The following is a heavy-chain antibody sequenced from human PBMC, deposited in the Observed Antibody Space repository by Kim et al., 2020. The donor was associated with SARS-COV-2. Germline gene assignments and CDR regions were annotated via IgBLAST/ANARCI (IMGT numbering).Heavy chain of an antibody. J-gene: IGHJ5*02. Sequence: TYYNPSLKSRVTISVDTSKNQFSLKLSSVTAADTAVYYCARVEESSSFDPWGQGTLVTVSS. CDR3: ARVEESSSFDP. D-gene: IGHD6-6*01. CDR2: T. V-gene: IGHV4-31*02.